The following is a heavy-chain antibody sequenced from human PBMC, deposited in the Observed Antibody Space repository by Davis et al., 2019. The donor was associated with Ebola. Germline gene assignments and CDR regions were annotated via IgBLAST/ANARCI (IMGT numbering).Heavy chain of an antibody. CDR3: ARIRETGSSSSGYYYYYGMDV. Sequence: MPSETLSLTCTVSGGSISSGDYWWSWFRQPPGKGLEWIGYVFYTGTTYYNPSLKSRVTISVDTSKNQFSLKLSSVTAADTAVYYCARIRETGSSSSGYYYYYGMDVWGQGTTVTVSS. CDR2: VFYTGTT. CDR1: GGSISSGDYW. D-gene: IGHD6-6*01. J-gene: IGHJ6*02. V-gene: IGHV4-30-4*02.